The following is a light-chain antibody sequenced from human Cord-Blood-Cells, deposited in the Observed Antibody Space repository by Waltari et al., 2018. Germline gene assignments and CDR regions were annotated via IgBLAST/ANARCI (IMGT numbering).Light chain of an antibody. CDR1: SSDVGGYNY. CDR3: SSYTSSSTWV. V-gene: IGLV2-14*03. CDR2: DVS. J-gene: IGLJ3*02. Sequence: QSALTQPASVSGSPGQSITISCTGTSSDVGGYNYVSWYQQHPGKAPTLIIYDVSNRPSGFSNRFSGSKSGNTASLTISGLQAEDEADYYCSSYTSSSTWVFGGGTKLTVL.